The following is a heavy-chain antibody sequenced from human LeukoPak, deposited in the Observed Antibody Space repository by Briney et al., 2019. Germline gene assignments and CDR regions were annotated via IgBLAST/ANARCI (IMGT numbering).Heavy chain of an antibody. CDR1: GFTFSSYW. CDR2: INSDGSST. J-gene: IGHJ5*02. D-gene: IGHD3-10*01. Sequence: GGSLRLSCAASGFTFSSYWMHWVRQAPGKGLVWVSRINSDGSSTSYADPVKGRFTISRDNAKNTLYLRMNSLRAEDTAVYYCARGLWFGEPLLTPWGQGTLVTVSS. CDR3: ARGLWFGEPLLTP. V-gene: IGHV3-74*01.